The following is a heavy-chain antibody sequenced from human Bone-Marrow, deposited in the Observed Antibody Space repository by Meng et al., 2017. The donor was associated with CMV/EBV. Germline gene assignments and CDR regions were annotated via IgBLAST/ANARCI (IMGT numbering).Heavy chain of an antibody. J-gene: IGHJ4*02. V-gene: IGHV4-59*01. CDR1: GGSTSSYY. Sequence: VSGGSTSSYYWSWIRQSPGKGLEWIGYIYYSGSTKYNPSLKSRVTMSVDTSKNQFSLKLSSVTAADTAVYYCARVCDFWSGYYYFDDWGQGTLVTVSS. CDR3: ARVCDFWSGYYYFDD. CDR2: IYYSGST. D-gene: IGHD3-3*01.